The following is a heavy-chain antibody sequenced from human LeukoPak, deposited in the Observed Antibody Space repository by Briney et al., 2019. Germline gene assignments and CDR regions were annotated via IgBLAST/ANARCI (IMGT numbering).Heavy chain of an antibody. CDR3: ARVIGSYGDSAY. J-gene: IGHJ4*02. CDR1: GFTFSSFS. CDR2: ITSSSSST. D-gene: IGHD4-17*01. Sequence: GGFLRLSCAASGFTFSSFSMNWVRQAPGKGLEWISYITSSSSSTYYADSVKGRFTISRDNAKNSLYLQMNSLRAEDTAVYYCARVIGSYGDSAYWGQGTLVTVSS. V-gene: IGHV3-48*04.